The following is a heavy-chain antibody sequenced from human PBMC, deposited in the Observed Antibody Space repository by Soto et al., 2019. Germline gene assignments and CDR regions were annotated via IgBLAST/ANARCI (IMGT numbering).Heavy chain of an antibody. Sequence: QVQLQESGPGLVQPSQTLSLTCTVSGGSISSGGYYWSRIRQHPGKGLECIGYFYYSESPYYNPSPQRRVILTVDTSKYQFPLKLSSVTAADKAVYYCAREREEGYYYYGMVLWGQGTTVTVS. CDR3: AREREEGYYYYGMVL. CDR1: GGSISSGGYY. D-gene: IGHD1-26*01. J-gene: IGHJ6*02. V-gene: IGHV4-31*03. CDR2: FYYSESP.